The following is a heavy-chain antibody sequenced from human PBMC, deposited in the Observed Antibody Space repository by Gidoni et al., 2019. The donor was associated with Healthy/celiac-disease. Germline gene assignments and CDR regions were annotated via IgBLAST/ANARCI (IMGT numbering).Heavy chain of an antibody. V-gene: IGHV3-49*05. CDR2: IRSKAYGGTT. J-gene: IGHJ4*02. CDR1: GFTLGDYA. D-gene: IGHD5-12*01. CDR3: TRDRDGYNYYFDY. Sequence: EVQLVESGGGLVKQGRSLRLSCHASGFTLGDYAMSWFRQAPGKGLEGVGFIRSKAYGGTTEDAASVKGRFTISRDDSKSIAYLQMNSLKTEDTAVYYCTRDRDGYNYYFDYWGQGTLVTVSS.